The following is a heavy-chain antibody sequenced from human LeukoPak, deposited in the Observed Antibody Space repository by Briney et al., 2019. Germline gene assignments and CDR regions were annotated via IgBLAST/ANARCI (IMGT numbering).Heavy chain of an antibody. Sequence: GGSLRLSCAASGFTFSGYSMNWVRQAPGKGLEWVSSISSSSSYIYYADSVKGRFTISRDNAKNSLYLRMNSLRAEDTAVYYCARDSSSWNLVVYWGQGTLVTVSS. CDR1: GFTFSGYS. D-gene: IGHD6-13*01. CDR3: ARDSSSWNLVVY. CDR2: ISSSSSYI. J-gene: IGHJ4*02. V-gene: IGHV3-21*01.